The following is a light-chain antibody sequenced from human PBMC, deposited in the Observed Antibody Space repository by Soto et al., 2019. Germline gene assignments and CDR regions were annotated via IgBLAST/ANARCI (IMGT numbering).Light chain of an antibody. J-gene: IGLJ2*01. CDR1: SSDVGGYNY. Sequence: QSVLTQPPSAAGSPGQSVTISCTGTSSDVGGYNYVSWYQQHPGKVPKLMIYEVSKRPSGVPDRFSGSKSGNTASLTVSGLQAEDDADYYCSSYAGRNTLVFGGGTKVTVL. CDR3: SSYAGRNTLV. CDR2: EVS. V-gene: IGLV2-8*01.